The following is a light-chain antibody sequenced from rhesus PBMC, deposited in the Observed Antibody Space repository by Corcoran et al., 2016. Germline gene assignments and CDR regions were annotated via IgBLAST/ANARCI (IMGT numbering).Light chain of an antibody. CDR1: QVISNN. CDR2: SAS. CDR3: QHGYGTPLT. V-gene: IGKV1-25*02. Sequence: DIQMTQSPSSLSASVGDTVTITCRASQVISNNLAWYQQKPGKVPKLLFYSASTLQSGVPSRFSGSGSGPDFTLTISSLQPEDFATYYCQHGYGTPLTFGGGTKVEI. J-gene: IGKJ4*01.